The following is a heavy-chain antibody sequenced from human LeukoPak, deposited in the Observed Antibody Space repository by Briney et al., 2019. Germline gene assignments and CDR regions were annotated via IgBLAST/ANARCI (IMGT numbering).Heavy chain of an antibody. Sequence: GGSLRLSCAASGFTFSSYGMSWVRQAPGKGLEWVANIKQDGSEKYYVDSVKGRFTISRDNAKNSLYLQMNSLRAEDTAVYYCARPLFKWELAYWGKGTLVSVSS. J-gene: IGHJ4*02. D-gene: IGHD1-26*01. V-gene: IGHV3-7*01. CDR3: ARPLFKWELAY. CDR2: IKQDGSEK. CDR1: GFTFSSYG.